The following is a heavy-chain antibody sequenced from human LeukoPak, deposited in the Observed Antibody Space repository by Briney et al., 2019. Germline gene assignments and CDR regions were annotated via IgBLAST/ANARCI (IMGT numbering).Heavy chain of an antibody. CDR2: IIPLRLA. CDR3: AREDSSEWRGMDV. CDR1: GGTFSSYT. Sequence: GASVKVSCKASGGTFSSYTISWVRQAPGQGLEWMGRIIPLRLAIYAQQFQGRVTITADKSTSTAYMELSSLRSEDTAMYYCAREDSSEWRGMDVWGQGTTVTVSS. D-gene: IGHD6-25*01. J-gene: IGHJ6*02. V-gene: IGHV1-69*04.